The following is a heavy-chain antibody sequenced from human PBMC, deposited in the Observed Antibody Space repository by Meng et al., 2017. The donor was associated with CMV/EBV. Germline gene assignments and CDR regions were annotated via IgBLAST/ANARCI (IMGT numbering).Heavy chain of an antibody. CDR1: GFTFSSYA. CDR3: ARDWFFGGSGWVDP. D-gene: IGHD3-3*01. CDR2: ISYDGSNK. Sequence: SGFTFSSYAMHWVRQAPGKGLEWVAVISYDGSNKYYADSVKGRFTISRDNSKNTLYLQMNSLRAEDTAVYYCARDWFFGGSGWVDPWGQGTLVTVSS. J-gene: IGHJ5*02. V-gene: IGHV3-30-3*01.